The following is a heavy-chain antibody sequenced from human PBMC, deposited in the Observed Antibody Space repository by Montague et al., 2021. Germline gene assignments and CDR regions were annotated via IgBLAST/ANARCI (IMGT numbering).Heavy chain of an antibody. CDR1: GGSISSSNYH. Sequence: SETLSLTCIVFGGSISSSNYHWGWIRQPPGKGQEWIGSITYTGNTYYNPSLKSRVTMSVDTSRNQFSLKLTSVTAADTAVYYCARLDIVLIYWGFDYWGQGTLVTVSS. V-gene: IGHV4-39*01. D-gene: IGHD2-8*01. J-gene: IGHJ4*02. CDR2: ITYTGNT. CDR3: ARLDIVLIYWGFDY.